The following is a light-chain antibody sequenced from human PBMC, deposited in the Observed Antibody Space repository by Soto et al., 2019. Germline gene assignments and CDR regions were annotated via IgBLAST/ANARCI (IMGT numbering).Light chain of an antibody. CDR2: LNSDGSH. V-gene: IGLV4-69*01. J-gene: IGLJ2*01. CDR1: SGHNNYA. Sequence: QSVLTQSPSASASLGASVKLTCTLSSGHNNYAIAWHQQQPEKGPRYLMKLNSDGSHSKGDGIPDRFSGSSSGTERDLIISSLQSEDEADYYCQTWGTGIVVFGGGTKLTVL. CDR3: QTWGTGIVV.